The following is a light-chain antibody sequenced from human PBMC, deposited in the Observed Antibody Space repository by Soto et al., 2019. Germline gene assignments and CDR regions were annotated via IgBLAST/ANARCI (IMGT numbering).Light chain of an antibody. CDR2: RAS. V-gene: IGKV3-15*01. CDR1: ESVNNK. Sequence: EVVLTQSPATLSVSPGERATLSCRASESVNNKLGWYQQKPGQAPRLLIYRASTRATGIPARFSGSGSGTEFTLTISSLQSEDSAVYYCHQYNYCFPFPFVQGTRLEIK. CDR3: HQYNYCFPFP. J-gene: IGKJ5*01.